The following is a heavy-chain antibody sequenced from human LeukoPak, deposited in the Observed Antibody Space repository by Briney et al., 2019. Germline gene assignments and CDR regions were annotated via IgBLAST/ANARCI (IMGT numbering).Heavy chain of an antibody. CDR3: AKVASGSYYNWPFDY. CDR1: GFTFSSYG. Sequence: TGGSLRLSCAASGFTFSSYGMSWVREAPGKGLEWVSGISSIDGSTYYADSVKGLFTVSRDNSKTTMYLQMNNLRAEDTAVYYCAKVASGSYYNWPFDYWGQGTLVTVSS. J-gene: IGHJ4*02. V-gene: IGHV3-23*01. D-gene: IGHD1-26*01. CDR2: ISSIDGST.